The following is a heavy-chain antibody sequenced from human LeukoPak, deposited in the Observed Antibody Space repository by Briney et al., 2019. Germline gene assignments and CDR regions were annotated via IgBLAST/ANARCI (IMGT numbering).Heavy chain of an antibody. D-gene: IGHD6-19*01. V-gene: IGHV3-21*01. Sequence: GGSLRLSCAASGFTFSSYSMNWVRQAPGKGLEWVSSISSSSSYIYYADSVKGRFTISRDNAKNSLYLQMNSLRAEDTAVYYCASRPSGWYRFVFDYWGQGTLVTVSS. J-gene: IGHJ4*02. CDR3: ASRPSGWYRFVFDY. CDR1: GFTFSSYS. CDR2: ISSSSSYI.